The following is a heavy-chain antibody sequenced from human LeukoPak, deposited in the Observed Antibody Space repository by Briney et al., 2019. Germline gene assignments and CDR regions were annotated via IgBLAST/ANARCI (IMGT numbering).Heavy chain of an antibody. CDR2: IYYNGSP. J-gene: IGHJ4*02. D-gene: IGHD3-3*01. Sequence: SETLSLACNVSGGSVTNLYWSWIRQPPGKGLEWIGYIYYNGSPNYNPSLKSRITISIDTSKNQFSLKLNSLTAADTAVYYCARDLSGWFHFDYWGQGMLVTVSS. CDR1: GGSVTNLY. V-gene: IGHV4-59*02. CDR3: ARDLSGWFHFDY.